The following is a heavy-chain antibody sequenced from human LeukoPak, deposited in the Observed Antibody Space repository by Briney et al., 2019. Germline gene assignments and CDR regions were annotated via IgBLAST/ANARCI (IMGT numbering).Heavy chain of an antibody. V-gene: IGHV3-30*02. J-gene: IGHJ5*02. CDR3: ARDSGWP. D-gene: IGHD6-19*01. Sequence: GESLKISCKGSGYSFTSYWIGWVRQAPGKGLEWVAFIRYDGNNKHYADSVKGRFTISRDNTKKTLYLQMDSLRTEDTAVYYCARDSGWPWGQGTLVTVSS. CDR1: GYSFTSYW. CDR2: IRYDGNNK.